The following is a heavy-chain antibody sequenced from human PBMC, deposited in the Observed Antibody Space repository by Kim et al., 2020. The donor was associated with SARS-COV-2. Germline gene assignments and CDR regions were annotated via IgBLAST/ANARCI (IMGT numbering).Heavy chain of an antibody. J-gene: IGHJ5*01. Sequence: YVDSVKGRFTISRDNAKNALFLQMSSLRADDTALYFCTKAGAAANGRPDSWGQGALVTVSS. V-gene: IGHV3-9*01. D-gene: IGHD6-13*01. CDR3: TKAGAAANGRPDS.